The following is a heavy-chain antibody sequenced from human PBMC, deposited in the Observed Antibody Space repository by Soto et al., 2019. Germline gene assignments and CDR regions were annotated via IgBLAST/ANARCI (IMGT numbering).Heavy chain of an antibody. J-gene: IGHJ4*02. Sequence: PGGSLRLSCATSGFSFGGYWIHWVRQAPGKGLVWVSHINGDGSSTNYADSVKGRFTISRDYAKNTLYLQMNSLRVEDTAVYYCARGGAYIYGPQYDWGQGTLVTVSS. D-gene: IGHD5-18*01. CDR1: GFSFGGYW. V-gene: IGHV3-74*01. CDR3: ARGGAYIYGPQYD. CDR2: INGDGSST.